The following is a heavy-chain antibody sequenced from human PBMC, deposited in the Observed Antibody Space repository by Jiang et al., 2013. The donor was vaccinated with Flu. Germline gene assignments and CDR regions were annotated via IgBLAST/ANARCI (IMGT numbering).Heavy chain of an antibody. D-gene: IGHD6-13*01. J-gene: IGHJ4*02. V-gene: IGHV4-59*01. Sequence: VKPSETLSLTCTVSGDSISSYYWNWIRQPPGKGLEWIGYIYYSGNTNYNPSLESRATMSVDTSKNQFSLKLNSVTEADTAVYYCARGGGFAAAAGRVDSWGQGTLVTVSS. CDR3: ARGGGFAAAAGRVDS. CDR1: GDSISSYY. CDR2: IYYSGNT.